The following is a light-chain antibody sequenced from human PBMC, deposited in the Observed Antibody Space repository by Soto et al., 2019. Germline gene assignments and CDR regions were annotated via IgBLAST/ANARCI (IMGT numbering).Light chain of an antibody. CDR3: QHYNSYPYT. CDR1: QSIGRY. Sequence: DIQMTQSPSTLSASVGDRVTVTCRASQSIGRYLAWYRQKPGKAPNLLIYDASSLERGVPSRFSGSGSGSEFTLSFNSLQPDDFAAYFCQHYNSYPYTFGQGTKLEIK. J-gene: IGKJ2*01. V-gene: IGKV1-5*01. CDR2: DAS.